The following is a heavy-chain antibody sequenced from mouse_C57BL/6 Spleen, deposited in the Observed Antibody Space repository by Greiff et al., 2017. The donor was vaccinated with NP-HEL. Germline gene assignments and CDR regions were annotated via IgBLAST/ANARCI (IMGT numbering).Heavy chain of an antibody. Sequence: VQGVESGAELARPGASVKLSCKASGYTFTSYGISWVKQRTGQGLEWIGEIYPRSGNTYYNEKFKGKATLTADKSSSTAYMQLSSLTSEDSAVYFCARGYDYDDESLDYWGQGTTLTVSS. D-gene: IGHD2-4*01. CDR2: IYPRSGNT. CDR1: GYTFTSYG. V-gene: IGHV1-81*01. CDR3: ARGYDYDDESLDY. J-gene: IGHJ2*01.